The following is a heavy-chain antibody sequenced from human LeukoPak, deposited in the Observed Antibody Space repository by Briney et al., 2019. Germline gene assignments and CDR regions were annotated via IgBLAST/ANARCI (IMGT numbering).Heavy chain of an antibody. CDR2: ISYDGTNK. CDR1: GFTFSTYA. V-gene: IGHV3-30*04. Sequence: GGSLRLSCAASGFTFSTYAMHWVRQAPGKGLEWVAVISYDGTNKYYADSVKGRFTISRDNSKNTLYLQMNSLRAEDTAVYYCARKGAAAADYYYYYYMDVWGKGTTVTVSS. CDR3: ARKGAAAADYYYYYYMDV. D-gene: IGHD6-13*01. J-gene: IGHJ6*03.